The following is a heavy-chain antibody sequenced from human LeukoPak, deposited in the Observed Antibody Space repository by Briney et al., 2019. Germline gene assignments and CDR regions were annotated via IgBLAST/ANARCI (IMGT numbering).Heavy chain of an antibody. V-gene: IGHV3-30*02. CDR2: IRYDGSNK. CDR3: ARDGVEMATIAAFDI. CDR1: GFTFSSYG. Sequence: GGSLRLSCAASGFTFSSYGMHWVRQAPGKGLEWVAFIRYDGSNKYYADSVKGRFTISRDNSKNTLYLQMNSLRAEDTAVYYCARDGVEMATIAAFDIWGQGTMVTVSS. J-gene: IGHJ3*02. D-gene: IGHD5-24*01.